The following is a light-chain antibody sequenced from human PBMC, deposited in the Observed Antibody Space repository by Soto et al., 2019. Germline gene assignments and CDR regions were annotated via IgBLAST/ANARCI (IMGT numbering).Light chain of an antibody. Sequence: DIQMTQSPSTLSASVGDRVTITCRASQSISSWLTWYQQKAGQAPTLLIYKASIVESGVPSRFSGSGSGTEFTLTISSLQPDDSATYYRQQYSYFATFGQGTRVEVK. CDR2: KAS. J-gene: IGKJ1*01. CDR1: QSISSW. CDR3: QQYSYFAT. V-gene: IGKV1-5*03.